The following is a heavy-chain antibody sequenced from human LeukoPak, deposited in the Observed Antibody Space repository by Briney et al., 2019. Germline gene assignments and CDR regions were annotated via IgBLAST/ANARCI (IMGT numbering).Heavy chain of an antibody. CDR1: GFTFRSYA. J-gene: IGHJ5*02. CDR2: ISGSGGST. V-gene: IGHV3-23*01. CDR3: AKDPHSSDPYNWFDP. D-gene: IGHD3-22*01. Sequence: GGSLRLSCAASGFTFRSYAMSWVRQAPGKGLEWVSGISGSGGSTYYADSVKGQFTISRDNSKNTLYLQMNRLRAEDTAVYYCAKDPHSSDPYNWFDPWGQGTLVTVSS.